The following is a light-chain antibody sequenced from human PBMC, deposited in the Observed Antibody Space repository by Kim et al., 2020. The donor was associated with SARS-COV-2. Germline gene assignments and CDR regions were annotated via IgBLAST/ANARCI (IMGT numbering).Light chain of an antibody. CDR3: QQYGRSPT. CDR1: QSIGGRY. V-gene: IGKV3-20*01. Sequence: VSPGERVTASCRASQSIGGRYVAWYQQKAGQAPRLLISGASSRATGIPDRFGGSGSGTDFTLTIDRLEPEDVAVYYCQQYGRSPTFGQGTKVDIK. CDR2: GAS. J-gene: IGKJ1*01.